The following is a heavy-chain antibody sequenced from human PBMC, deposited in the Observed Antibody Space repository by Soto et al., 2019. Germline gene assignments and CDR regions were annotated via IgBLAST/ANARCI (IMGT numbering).Heavy chain of an antibody. V-gene: IGHV1-18*01. D-gene: IGHD6-6*01. J-gene: IGHJ5*02. CDR1: NFAFTSYG. CDR3: ARHAFHSSSNPLTWFEP. Sequence: SCKPSNFAFTSYGRMWVRHAPGQGLEWMGWISAGKGNTNYAQRFQDRITLTTDTSTSTAYMELRSLRSDDTAIYYCARHAFHSSSNPLTWFEPWGQGTLVTVSP. CDR2: ISAGKGNT.